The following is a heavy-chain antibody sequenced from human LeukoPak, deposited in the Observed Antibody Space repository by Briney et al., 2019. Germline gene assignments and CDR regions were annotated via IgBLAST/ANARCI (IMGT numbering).Heavy chain of an antibody. CDR1: GGSISSGGYY. CDR3: ARAVYANSQYDY. CDR2: IYYSGST. D-gene: IGHD2-8*01. V-gene: IGHV4-31*03. Sequence: SETLSLTCTVSGGSISSGGYYWSWIRQHPGKGLEWIGYIYYSGSTYYNPSLKSRVTISVDTSKIQFSLKLSSVTAADTAVYYCARAVYANSQYDYWGQGTLVTVSS. J-gene: IGHJ4*02.